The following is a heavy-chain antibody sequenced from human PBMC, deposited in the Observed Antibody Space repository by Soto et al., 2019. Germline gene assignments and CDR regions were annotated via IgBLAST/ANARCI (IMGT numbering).Heavy chain of an antibody. CDR3: ARNVHYDIVTGIEYFHH. J-gene: IGHJ1*01. Sequence: EVQLLESGGGLVQPGGSLKLSCTASEFTFSSYAMSWLRHAPGKGLEWVSGISGTRSVTNYAESVQGLFPISRDNPKNALYLQMNSLRAEDTAVYYCARNVHYDIVTGIEYFHHWGQGTLVTVSS. CDR2: ISGTRSVT. V-gene: IGHV3-23*01. D-gene: IGHD3-9*01. CDR1: EFTFSSYA.